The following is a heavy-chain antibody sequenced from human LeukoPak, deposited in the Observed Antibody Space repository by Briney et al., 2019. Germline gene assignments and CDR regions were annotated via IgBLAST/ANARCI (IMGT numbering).Heavy chain of an antibody. CDR3: ARVKWSSAWSGY. D-gene: IGHD6-19*01. CDR2: ISNSGSTV. V-gene: IGHV3-48*01. J-gene: IGHJ4*02. CDR1: GFTFSVYG. Sequence: PGGSLRLSCAASGFTFSVYGMNWVRQAPGQGLEWVSYISNSGSTVTYADSVKGRFTISRDNAKNSLYLQMSSLRVEDTAVYYCARVKWSSAWSGYWGQGVLVTASS.